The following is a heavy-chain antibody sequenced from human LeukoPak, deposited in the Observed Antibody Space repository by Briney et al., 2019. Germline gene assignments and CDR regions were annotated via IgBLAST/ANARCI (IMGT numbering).Heavy chain of an antibody. Sequence: GSLRLSCAASGFTFSSYSMHWVRQAPGKGLEWVSSISGSSSYIYYADSLKGRFAISRDNAKNSLYLQMNSLRAEDTAVYYCARGSTATTVTDYLIDYWGQGTLVTVSS. CDR1: GFTFSSYS. J-gene: IGHJ4*02. D-gene: IGHD4-17*01. CDR2: ISGSSSYI. V-gene: IGHV3-21*01. CDR3: ARGSTATTVTDYLIDY.